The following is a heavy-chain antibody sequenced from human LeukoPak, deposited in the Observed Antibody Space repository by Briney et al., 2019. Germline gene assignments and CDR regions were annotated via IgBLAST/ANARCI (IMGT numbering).Heavy chain of an antibody. D-gene: IGHD6-13*01. V-gene: IGHV3-30*01. CDR2: ISYDGSNK. CDR1: GFTFSSYA. CDR3: ARDFGESSWYVWYYFDY. J-gene: IGHJ4*02. Sequence: GGSLRLSCAASGFTFSSYAMQWVRQAPGKGLEWVAVISYDGSNKYYADSVKGRFTISRDNSKNTLYLQMNSLRAEDTAVYYCARDFGESSWYVWYYFDYWGQGTLVTVSS.